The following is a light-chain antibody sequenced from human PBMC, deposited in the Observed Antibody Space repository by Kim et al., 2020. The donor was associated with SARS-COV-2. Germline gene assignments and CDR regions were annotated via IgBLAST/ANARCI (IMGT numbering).Light chain of an antibody. CDR3: NSRDGGGNPV. V-gene: IGLV3-19*01. CDR2: GED. Sequence: VGLGQTGRITWHGDILRNFYASWYQQRPGQAPLLVIYGEDSRPSGIPDRFSGSSSGNTASLTVAGAQAEDEADDYCNSRDGGGNPVVGGGTQLTVL. CDR1: ILRNFY. J-gene: IGLJ2*01.